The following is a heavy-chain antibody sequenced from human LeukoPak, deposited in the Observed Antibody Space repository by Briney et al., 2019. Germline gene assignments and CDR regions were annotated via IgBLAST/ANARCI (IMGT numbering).Heavy chain of an antibody. CDR3: ARDPLSSSSFDL. J-gene: IGHJ4*02. V-gene: IGHV3-48*01. CDR1: GFTFSSYS. CDR2: ISSRSATI. Sequence: SAGSLRLSCAASGFTFSSYSMNWVRQAPGKGLEWVSYISSRSATIYYADSVKGRFPISRDNAKNSLYLHMNSLRAEDTAVYYCARDPLSSSSFDLWGQGTLVTVSS. D-gene: IGHD6-13*01.